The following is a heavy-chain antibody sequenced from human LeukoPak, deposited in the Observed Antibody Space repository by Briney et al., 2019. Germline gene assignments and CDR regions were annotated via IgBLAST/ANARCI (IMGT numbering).Heavy chain of an antibody. CDR2: ISGSGSAV. V-gene: IGHV3-48*04. CDR3: ARARGSYAFDI. CDR1: GFTFSSYS. J-gene: IGHJ3*02. Sequence: GGSLRLSCAASGFTFSSYSMNWVRQAPGNWLECLSYISGSGSAVYYADSVKGRFTVSRDNAKNSLYLQMNSLRAEDTAVYYCARARGSYAFDIWGQGTMVTVSS. D-gene: IGHD5-24*01.